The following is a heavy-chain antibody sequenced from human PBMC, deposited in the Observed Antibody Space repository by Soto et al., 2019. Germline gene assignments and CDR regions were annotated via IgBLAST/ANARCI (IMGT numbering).Heavy chain of an antibody. Sequence: GGSLRLSCTTSGTIFSGYGMHWVRQAPGKGLEWVALIRSDGSNIQYADSVKGRFTISRDNSRKILYLQMDSLRADDTAVYYCARDGVGATTYFGYLDYWGQGAPVTVPQ. J-gene: IGHJ4*02. CDR2: IRSDGSNI. D-gene: IGHD1-26*01. CDR3: ARDGVGATTYFGYLDY. V-gene: IGHV3-30*02. CDR1: GTIFSGYG.